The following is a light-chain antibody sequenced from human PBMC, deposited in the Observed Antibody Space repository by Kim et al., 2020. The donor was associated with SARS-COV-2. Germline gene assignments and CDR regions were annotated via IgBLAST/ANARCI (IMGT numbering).Light chain of an antibody. CDR1: QSVSRY. CDR2: DAS. CDR3: QQRSNWPRSIT. J-gene: IGKJ5*01. Sequence: EIVLTQSPATLSLSPGERATLSCRASQSVSRYLAWYQQKPGHAPRLLIYDASNRATGIPARFSGSGSGTDFTLTISSLEPEDFAVYYCQQRSNWPRSITFGQGTRLEIK. V-gene: IGKV3-11*01.